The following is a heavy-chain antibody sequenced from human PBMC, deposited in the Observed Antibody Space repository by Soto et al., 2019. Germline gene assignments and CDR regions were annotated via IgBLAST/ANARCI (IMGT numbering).Heavy chain of an antibody. D-gene: IGHD2-15*01. CDR1: GYTFTSYG. CDR3: ARSGGSYYFDY. CDR2: ISAYNGNT. Sequence: GASVKVSCKASGYTFTSYGISWVRQAPGQGLEWMGWISAYNGNTNYAQKLQGRVTMTRDTSISTAYMELGRLRSDDTAVYYCARSGGSYYFDYWGQGTLVTVSS. J-gene: IGHJ4*02. V-gene: IGHV1-18*01.